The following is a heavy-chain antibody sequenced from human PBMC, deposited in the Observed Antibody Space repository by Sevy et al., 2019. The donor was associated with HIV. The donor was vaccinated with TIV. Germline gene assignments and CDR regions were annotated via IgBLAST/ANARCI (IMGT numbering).Heavy chain of an antibody. D-gene: IGHD1-1*01. J-gene: IGHJ6*04. CDR2: INHGGTT. CDR1: GGSFNDYY. V-gene: IGHV4-34*01. CDR3: VKERRDYYYFMDL. Sequence: SETLSLTCGVSGGSFNDYYWAWVRQSPEKGLEWIGEINHGGTTNYNPSLQSPLAISVDMSKGQFSLKINSVTAADTALYYCVKERRDYYYFMDLWGKGTTVTVSS.